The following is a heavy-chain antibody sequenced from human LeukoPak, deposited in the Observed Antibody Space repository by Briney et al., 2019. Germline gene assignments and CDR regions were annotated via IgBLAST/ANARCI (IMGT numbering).Heavy chain of an antibody. V-gene: IGHV3-21*01. Sequence: GESLKISCTASGFTFTSYGMNWVRQAPGKGLEWVSFIDTSGSYIYYGDSLKGRVAISRDNAKNSLYLQMNGLRAEDTAVYYCARGRSITLLRGVAMSDGFDIWGQGAMVTVSS. CDR3: ARGRSITLLRGVAMSDGFDI. D-gene: IGHD3-10*01. CDR1: GFTFTSYG. J-gene: IGHJ3*02. CDR2: IDTSGSYI.